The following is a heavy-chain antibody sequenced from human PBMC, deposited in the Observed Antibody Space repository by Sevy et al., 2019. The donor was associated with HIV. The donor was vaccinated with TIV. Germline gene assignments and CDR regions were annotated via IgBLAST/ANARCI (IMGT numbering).Heavy chain of an antibody. V-gene: IGHV4-31*03. D-gene: IGHD3-10*01. CDR2: IYYSGST. J-gene: IGHJ4*02. CDR1: GGSISSGGYY. CDR3: ASLRITMVRGVIIAPYYFDY. Sequence: SETLSLTCTFSGGSISSGGYYWSWIRQHPGKGREWIGSIYYSGSTNSNPSPKSRVTIPVDTSKNQSSMKLSSVTAADTAVYYCASLRITMVRGVIIAPYYFDYWGQGTLVTVSS.